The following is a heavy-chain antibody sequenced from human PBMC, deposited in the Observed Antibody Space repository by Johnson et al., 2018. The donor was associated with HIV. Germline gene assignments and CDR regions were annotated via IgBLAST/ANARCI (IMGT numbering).Heavy chain of an antibody. CDR1: GFTFNKFA. J-gene: IGHJ3*02. V-gene: IGHV3-30*04. CDR3: ARDPRGEAMALDAFDI. Sequence: QVQLVESGGGVVQPGSSLRLSCTASGFTFNKFAMHWVRQAPGKGLEWLAFISYDGSNKYYADSVKGRFTISRDNSKNTLYLQMNSLRAEDTAVYYCARDPRGEAMALDAFDIWGQGTMVT. D-gene: IGHD5-18*01. CDR2: ISYDGSNK.